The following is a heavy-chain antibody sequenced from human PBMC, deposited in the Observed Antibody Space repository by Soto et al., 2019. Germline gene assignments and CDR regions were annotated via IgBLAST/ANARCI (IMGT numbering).Heavy chain of an antibody. CDR2: INAGNGNT. Sequence: ASVKVSCKASGYTFTSYAMHWVRQAPGQRLEWMGWINAGNGNTKYSQKFQGRVTITRDTSASTAYMELSSLRSEDTAVYYCARDGPGYSYGYYYGMDVWGQGTTVTVSS. J-gene: IGHJ6*02. V-gene: IGHV1-3*01. CDR1: GYTFTSYA. D-gene: IGHD5-18*01. CDR3: ARDGPGYSYGYYYGMDV.